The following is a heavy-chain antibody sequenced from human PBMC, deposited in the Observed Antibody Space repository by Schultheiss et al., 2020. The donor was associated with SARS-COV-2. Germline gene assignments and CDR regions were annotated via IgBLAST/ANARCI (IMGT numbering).Heavy chain of an antibody. CDR3: ANPIYYGDHPLQ. CDR2: ISYDGSNK. V-gene: IGHV3-30*18. CDR1: GFTFSDYY. Sequence: GGSLRLSCAASGFTFSDYYMSWIRQAPGKGLEWVAVISYDGSNKYYADSVKGRFTISRDNSKNTLYLQMNSLRAEDTAVYYCANPIYYGDHPLQWGQGTLVTVSS. J-gene: IGHJ4*02. D-gene: IGHD4-17*01.